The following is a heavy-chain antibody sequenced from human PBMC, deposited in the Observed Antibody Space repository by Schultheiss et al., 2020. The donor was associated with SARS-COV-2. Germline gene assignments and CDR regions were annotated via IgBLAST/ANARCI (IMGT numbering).Heavy chain of an antibody. CDR3: ARDLHLYYDFWSGPKSDAFDI. V-gene: IGHV1-2*02. Sequence: VKVSCKASGYTFTGYYMHWVRQAPGQGLEWMGWINPNSGGTNYAQKFQGRVTMTRDTSISTAYMELSRLRSDDTAVYYCARDLHLYYDFWSGPKSDAFDIWGQGTMVTVSS. D-gene: IGHD3-3*01. CDR1: GYTFTGYY. J-gene: IGHJ3*02. CDR2: INPNSGGT.